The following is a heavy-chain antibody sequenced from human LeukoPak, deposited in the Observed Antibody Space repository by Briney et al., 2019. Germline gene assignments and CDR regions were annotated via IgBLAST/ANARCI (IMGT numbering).Heavy chain of an antibody. CDR1: GYTFTSYA. J-gene: IGHJ6*02. CDR2: INAGNGNT. D-gene: IGHD2-2*01. CDR3: ARDQVEGCSSTSCYWYYYYGMDV. Sequence: ASVKVSCKASGYTFTSYAMHWVRQAPGQRLEWMGWINAGNGNTKYSQKFQGRVTITRDTSASTAYMELSSLRSEDTAVYYCARDQVEGCSSTSCYWYYYYGMDVWGQGTTVTVSS. V-gene: IGHV1-3*01.